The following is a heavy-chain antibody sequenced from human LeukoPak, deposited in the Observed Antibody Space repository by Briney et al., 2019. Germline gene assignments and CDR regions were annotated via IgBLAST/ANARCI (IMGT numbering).Heavy chain of an antibody. CDR1: GYTFTSYG. CDR2: ISAYNGNT. V-gene: IGHV1-18*01. Sequence: GASVKVSCKASGYTFTSYGISWVRQAPGQGLEWMGWISAYNGNTNYAQKFQGRVTMTRDTSISTAYMELSRLRSDDTAVYYCARVNAVREDYYDSSDPETFDIWGQGTMVTVSS. D-gene: IGHD3-22*01. J-gene: IGHJ3*02. CDR3: ARVNAVREDYYDSSDPETFDI.